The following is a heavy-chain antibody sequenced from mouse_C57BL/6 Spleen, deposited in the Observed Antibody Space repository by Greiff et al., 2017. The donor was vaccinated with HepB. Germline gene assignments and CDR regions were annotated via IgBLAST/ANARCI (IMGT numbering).Heavy chain of an antibody. CDR1: GYTFTDYN. V-gene: IGHV1-22*01. CDR3: AREGYYGLYYFDY. CDR2: INPNNGGT. Sequence: EVQLQQSGPELVKPGASVKMSCKASGYTFTDYNMHWVKQSHGKSLEWIGYINPNNGGTSYNQKFKGKATLTVNKSSSTAYMELRSLTSEDSAVYYCAREGYYGLYYFDYWGQGTTLTVSS. J-gene: IGHJ2*01. D-gene: IGHD1-1*01.